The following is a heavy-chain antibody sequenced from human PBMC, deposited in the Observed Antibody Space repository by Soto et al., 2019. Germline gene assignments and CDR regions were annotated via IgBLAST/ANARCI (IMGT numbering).Heavy chain of an antibody. V-gene: IGHV3-30*03. Sequence: QVQLVESGGGVVQPGRSLRLSCAASGFPFTSYGMHWVREGPDKGLEWVAIISYDGSDKYYADSVKGRFTISRDNSKNTLYLQMNSLRPAGTALYYCVGGQYYFDYRGQGTLVIVSS. CDR3: VGGQYYFDY. CDR2: ISYDGSDK. CDR1: GFPFTSYG. D-gene: IGHD2-15*01. J-gene: IGHJ4*02.